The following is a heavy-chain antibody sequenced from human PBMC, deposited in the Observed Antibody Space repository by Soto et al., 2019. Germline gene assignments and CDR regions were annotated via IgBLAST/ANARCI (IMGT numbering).Heavy chain of an antibody. CDR1: GYTFTSYY. V-gene: IGHV1-46*01. D-gene: IGHD2-21*01. Sequence: ASVKVSCKASGYTFTSYYMHWVRQAPGQGLEWMGIINPSGGSTSYAQKFQGRVTMTRDTSTSTVYMELSSLRSEDTAVYYCSREVVVNAIRWSGAFDIWGQGTMVTVS. J-gene: IGHJ3*02. CDR3: SREVVVNAIRWSGAFDI. CDR2: INPSGGST.